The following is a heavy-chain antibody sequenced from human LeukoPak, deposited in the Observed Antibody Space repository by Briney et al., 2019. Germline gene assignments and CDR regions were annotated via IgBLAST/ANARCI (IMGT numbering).Heavy chain of an antibody. D-gene: IGHD2-2*01. J-gene: IGHJ5*02. Sequence: ASVTVSFKASGYTFTGYYMHWVRQAPGQGLEWMGWINPNSGGTNYAQKFQGRVTMTRDTSISTAYMELSRLRSDDTAVYYCARGRRIVVPAASQVDPWGQGTLVTVSS. CDR2: INPNSGGT. CDR1: GYTFTGYY. CDR3: ARGRRIVVPAASQVDP. V-gene: IGHV1-2*02.